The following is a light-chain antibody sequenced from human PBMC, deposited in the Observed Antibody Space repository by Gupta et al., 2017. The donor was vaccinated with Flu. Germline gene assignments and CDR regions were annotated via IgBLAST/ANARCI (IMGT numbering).Light chain of an antibody. CDR3: QQYYRTPPLT. J-gene: IGKJ4*01. V-gene: IGKV4-1*01. CDR2: WAS. Sequence: LGERATINCKSSQSVLHTSNNKNYLAWYQQKPGQAPKLLIYWASTRQSGVPARFSGSGSGTDFTLTISSLQAEDVAVYYCQQYYRTPPLTFGEGTKVEIK. CDR1: QSVLHTSNNKNY.